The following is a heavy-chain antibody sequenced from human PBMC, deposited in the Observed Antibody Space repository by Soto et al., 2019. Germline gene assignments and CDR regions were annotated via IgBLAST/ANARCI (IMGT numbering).Heavy chain of an antibody. CDR3: AKNSKGYSGSYFDY. CDR1: GFSFSGYD. Sequence: EVQLLESGGGVGQPGGSLRLSCAATGFSFSGYDMSWVRHAAGKGLEWVSTISGSGASTFYADSVKGRFTISRDNSKNTCYLQINSLRAEDTAVYYCAKNSKGYSGSYFDYWGQGTMVSVSS. J-gene: IGHJ4*02. V-gene: IGHV3-23*01. D-gene: IGHD1-26*01. CDR2: ISGSGAST.